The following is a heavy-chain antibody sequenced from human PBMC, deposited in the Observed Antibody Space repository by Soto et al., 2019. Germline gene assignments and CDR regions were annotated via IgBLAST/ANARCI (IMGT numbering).Heavy chain of an antibody. CDR3: ARDLAVGLVDY. V-gene: IGHV1-18*01. CDR1: GYTFTSYG. J-gene: IGHJ4*02. CDR2: ISAYNGNT. Sequence: QVQLVQSGAEVKKPGASVKVSCKASGYTFTSYGISWVRQAPGQGLEWMGWISAYNGNTKYAQKLQGRVTMTTDTTTSTAYVEVRSLRSDDTAVYYCARDLAVGLVDYWGQGTLVTVSS. D-gene: IGHD6-19*01.